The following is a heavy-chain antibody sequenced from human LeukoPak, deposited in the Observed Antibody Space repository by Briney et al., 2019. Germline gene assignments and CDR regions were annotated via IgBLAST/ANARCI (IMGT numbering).Heavy chain of an antibody. CDR2: MNPNSGNT. J-gene: IGHJ5*02. CDR1: GYTFTSYD. Sequence: VASVKVSCKASGYTFTSYDINWVRQATGQGLEWMGWMNPNSGNTGYAQKFQGRVTMTRNTSISTAYMELSSLRSEDTAVYYCARGSGYCSGGSCYRWFDPWGQGTLVTVSS. CDR3: ARGSGYCSGGSCYRWFDP. D-gene: IGHD2-15*01. V-gene: IGHV1-8*02.